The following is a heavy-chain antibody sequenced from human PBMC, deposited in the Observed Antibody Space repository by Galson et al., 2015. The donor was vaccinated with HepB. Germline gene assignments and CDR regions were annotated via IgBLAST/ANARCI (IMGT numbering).Heavy chain of an antibody. CDR3: ATDTRGEWELLRAFDI. Sequence: SVKVSCKVSGYTLTELSMHWVRQAPGKGLEWMGGFDPEDGETIYAQKFQGRVTVTEDTSTDTAYMELSSLRSGDTAVHYCATDTRGEWELLRAFDIWGQGTMVTVSS. CDR2: FDPEDGET. V-gene: IGHV1-24*01. D-gene: IGHD1-26*01. J-gene: IGHJ3*02. CDR1: GYTLTELS.